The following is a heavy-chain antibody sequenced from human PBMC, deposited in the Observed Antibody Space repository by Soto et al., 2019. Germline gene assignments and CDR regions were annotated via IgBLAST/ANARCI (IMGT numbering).Heavy chain of an antibody. J-gene: IGHJ4*02. V-gene: IGHV4-59*01. Sequence: SETLSLTCTVSGGSISSYYWSWIRQPPGMGLEWIGYIYYSGSTNYNPSLKSRVTISVDTSKNQFSLKLSSVTAADTAVYYCARVGDGDCSGGSCYWYYFDYWGQGTLVTVSS. CDR2: IYYSGST. CDR1: GGSISSYY. CDR3: ARVGDGDCSGGSCYWYYFDY. D-gene: IGHD2-15*01.